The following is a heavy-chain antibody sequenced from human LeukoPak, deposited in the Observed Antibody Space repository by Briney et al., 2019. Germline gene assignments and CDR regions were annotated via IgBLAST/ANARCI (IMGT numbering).Heavy chain of an antibody. CDR3: ARDYCSGGSCYSFVY. J-gene: IGHJ4*02. V-gene: IGHV3-20*01. D-gene: IGHD2-15*01. CDR1: GFTFDDYG. Sequence: PGASLRLSCAASGFTFDDYGMSWVRQAPGKGLEWVSGINWNGGSTGYADSVKGRFTISRDNAKNSLYLQMNSLRAEDTALYHCARDYCSGGSCYSFVYWGQGTLVTVSS. CDR2: INWNGGST.